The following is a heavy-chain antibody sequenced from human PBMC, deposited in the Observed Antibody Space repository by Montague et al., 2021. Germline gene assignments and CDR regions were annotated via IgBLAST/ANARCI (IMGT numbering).Heavy chain of an antibody. CDR1: GFVFSSYW. D-gene: IGHD2/OR15-2a*01. CDR3: AKGGTTARTPSSA. Sequence: SLRLSCAASGFVFSSYWMTWVRRAPGKGLEWVANINQDGIDIYYVDSVRGRFTISRDNDKNSLYLQMNSLGVEDTAMYYCAKGGTTARTPSSAWGHGTLVTVSS. CDR2: INQDGIDI. V-gene: IGHV3-7*01. J-gene: IGHJ5*01.